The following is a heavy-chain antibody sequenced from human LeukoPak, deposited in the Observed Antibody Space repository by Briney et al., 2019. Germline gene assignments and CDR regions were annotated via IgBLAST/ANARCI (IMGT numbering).Heavy chain of an antibody. CDR3: ARVEGYCSSTSCRGGYFDY. Sequence: PGGSLRLSCAASGFTFSSYSMNWVRQAPGKGLEWVSPISSSSSYIYYADSVKGRFTISRDNAKNSLYLQMNSLRAEDTAVYYCARVEGYCSSTSCRGGYFDYWGQGTLVTVSS. D-gene: IGHD2-2*01. CDR2: ISSSSSYI. J-gene: IGHJ4*02. V-gene: IGHV3-21*01. CDR1: GFTFSSYS.